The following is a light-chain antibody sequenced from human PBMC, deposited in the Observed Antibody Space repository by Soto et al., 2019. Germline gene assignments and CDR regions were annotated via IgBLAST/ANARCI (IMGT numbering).Light chain of an antibody. Sequence: QSVLTQSPSASAPLGASVKLTCTLSSGDSNYAIAWHQQQPEKGPRYVMKINSDGSHYKGDGIPDRFSGSSSGTERYLTSSSLQSEDEADYYCQTWATGIFGGGTKLTVL. CDR3: QTWATGI. J-gene: IGLJ2*01. CDR1: SGDSNYA. V-gene: IGLV4-69*01. CDR2: INSDGSH.